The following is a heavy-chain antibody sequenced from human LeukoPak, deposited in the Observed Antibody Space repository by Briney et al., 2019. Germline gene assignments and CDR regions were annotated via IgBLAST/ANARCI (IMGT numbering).Heavy chain of an antibody. CDR2: IYYSGST. J-gene: IGHJ4*02. V-gene: IGHV4-59*01. D-gene: IGHD5-12*01. Sequence: LETLSLTCTVSGGSISSYYWSWIRQPPGKGPEWIGYIYYSGSTNYNPSLKSRVTISVDTSKNQFSLKLSSVTAADTAVYYCARTRGYHEVFDYWGQGTLVTVSS. CDR3: ARTRGYHEVFDY. CDR1: GGSISSYY.